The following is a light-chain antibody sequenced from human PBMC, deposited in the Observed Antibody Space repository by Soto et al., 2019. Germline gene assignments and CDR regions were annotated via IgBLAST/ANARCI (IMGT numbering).Light chain of an antibody. J-gene: IGLJ1*01. V-gene: IGLV1-40*01. CDR1: SSNIGAGYD. CDR2: GNS. CDR3: QSYDSSLSASPQI. Sequence: QSVLTQPPSVSGAPGQRVTISCTGSSSNIGAGYDVHWYQQLPGTAPKLLIYGNSNRPSGVPDRFSGSKSGTSASLAITGLQAEDEADYYCQSYDSSLSASPQIFGTGTQLTVL.